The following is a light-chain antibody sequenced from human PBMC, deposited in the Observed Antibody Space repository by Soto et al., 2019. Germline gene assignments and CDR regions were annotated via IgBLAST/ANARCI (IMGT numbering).Light chain of an antibody. CDR1: QSISTW. Sequence: DIQITQSPSTLCAAVGGRVTITCRGSQSISTWLAWYQQEPGKAPKLLIHKASSLQSVVPSTFSGSGSGTDFTLTISSMQPDDFEPYYRKKYNSYYPKFGQGTNADIK. CDR3: KKYNSYYPK. V-gene: IGKV1-5*03. J-gene: IGKJ1*01. CDR2: KAS.